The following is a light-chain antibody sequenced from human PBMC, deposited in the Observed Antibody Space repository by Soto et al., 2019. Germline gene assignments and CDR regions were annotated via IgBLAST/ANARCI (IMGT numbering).Light chain of an antibody. CDR2: EVS. V-gene: IGLV2-14*01. Sequence: QSALTQPPSVSGSPGQSVTISCTGISGDVGGHDFVSWYQHHPGKAPKLIIFEVSNRPSGISDRFSGFKSANTAYLTISGVQPEDEADYHCSSYTTIKTVVFGGGTQLTVL. CDR1: SGDVGGHDF. CDR3: SSYTTIKTVV. J-gene: IGLJ2*01.